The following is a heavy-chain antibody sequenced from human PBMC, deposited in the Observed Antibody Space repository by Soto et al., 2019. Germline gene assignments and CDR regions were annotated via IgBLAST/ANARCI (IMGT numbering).Heavy chain of an antibody. V-gene: IGHV4-59*01. CDR3: ARTPGVYYYDSSGYTNWFDP. CDR2: IYYSGST. CDR1: GGSISSYY. Sequence: SETLSLTCTVSGGSISSYYWSWIRQPPGKGLEWIGYIYYSGSTNYNPSLKSRVTISVDTSKNQFSLKLSSVTAADTAVYYCARTPGVYYYDSSGYTNWFDPWGQGTLVTVSS. D-gene: IGHD3-22*01. J-gene: IGHJ5*02.